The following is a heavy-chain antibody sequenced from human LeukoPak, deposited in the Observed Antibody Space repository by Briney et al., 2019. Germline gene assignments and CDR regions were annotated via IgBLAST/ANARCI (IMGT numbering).Heavy chain of an antibody. D-gene: IGHD3-10*01. CDR3: AREEFGKDAFDI. CDR1: GGTFSSYA. J-gene: IGHJ3*02. V-gene: IGHV1-69*13. Sequence: ASVKVSCKASGGTFSSYAISWVRQAPGQGLEWMGGIIPIFGTANYAQKFQGRVTITADESTSTAYMELSSLRSEDTAVYYCAREEFGKDAFDIWGQGTMVTVSS. CDR2: IIPIFGTA.